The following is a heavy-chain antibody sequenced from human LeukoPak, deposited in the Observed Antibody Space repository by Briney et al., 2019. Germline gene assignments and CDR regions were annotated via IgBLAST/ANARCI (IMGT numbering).Heavy chain of an antibody. CDR2: IYYSGST. J-gene: IGHJ4*02. CDR3: ARDMIHCSGGSCLDY. Sequence: TSETLSLTCTVSGGSISSSSYYWGWIRQPPGKGLEWIGSIYYSGSTYYNPSLKSRVTISVDTSKNQFSLKLSSVTAADTAVYYCARDMIHCSGGSCLDYWGQGTLVTVSS. D-gene: IGHD2-15*01. CDR1: GGSISSSSYY. V-gene: IGHV4-39*07.